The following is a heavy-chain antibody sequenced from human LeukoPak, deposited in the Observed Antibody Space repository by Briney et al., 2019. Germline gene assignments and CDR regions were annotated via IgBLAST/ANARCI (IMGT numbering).Heavy chain of an antibody. CDR1: GFTFSSYA. CDR2: ISYDGSNK. Sequence: GRSLRLSCAASGFTFSSYAMHWVRQAPGKGLEWVAGISYDGSNKYYADSVKGRFTISRDNSKNTLYLQMNSLRAEDTAVYYCARDSGKWLLFSLGAYYFDYWGQGTLVTVSS. J-gene: IGHJ4*02. D-gene: IGHD3-3*01. V-gene: IGHV3-30*04. CDR3: ARDSGKWLLFSLGAYYFDY.